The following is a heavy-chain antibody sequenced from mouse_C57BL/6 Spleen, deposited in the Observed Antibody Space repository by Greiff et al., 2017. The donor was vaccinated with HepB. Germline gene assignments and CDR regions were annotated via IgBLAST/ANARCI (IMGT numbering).Heavy chain of an antibody. CDR1: GFTFSDYG. D-gene: IGHD2-1*01. CDR3: ARPRATMAYYFDY. Sequence: EVKLMESGGGLVKPGGSLKLSCAASGFTFSDYGMHWVRQAPEKGLEWVAYISSGSSTIYYADTVKGRFTISRDNAKNTLFLQMTSLRSEDTAMYYCARPRATMAYYFDYWGQGTTLTVSS. V-gene: IGHV5-17*01. J-gene: IGHJ2*01. CDR2: ISSGSSTI.